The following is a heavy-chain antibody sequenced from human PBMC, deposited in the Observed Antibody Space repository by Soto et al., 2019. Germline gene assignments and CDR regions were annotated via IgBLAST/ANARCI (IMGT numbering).Heavy chain of an antibody. CDR2: ISYDGSNK. V-gene: IGHV3-30-3*01. CDR3: ARAAPEIGPSVLPMVDP. Sequence: QVQLVESGGGVVQPGRSLRLSCAASGFTFSSYAMHWVRQAPGKGLEWVAGISYDGSNKYYADSVKGRFTISRDNSKNTLDLQMNSLRAEDTAVYYCARAAPEIGPSVLPMVDPWGQRTLVTVSS. D-gene: IGHD3-10*01. J-gene: IGHJ5*02. CDR1: GFTFSSYA.